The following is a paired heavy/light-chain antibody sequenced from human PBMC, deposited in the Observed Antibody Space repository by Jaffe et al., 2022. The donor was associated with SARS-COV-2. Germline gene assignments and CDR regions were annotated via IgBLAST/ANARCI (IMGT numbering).Heavy chain of an antibody. Sequence: QVHLEESGPGLVKPSETLSLTCTVSGYPISSGYFWSWVRQPPGKELQWIATIYHSGNTYYNPSLESRVTISVDTSKNQFSLRLSSVTVADTAVYYCARYCNSDTGRFYFDYWGQGTLVTVSS. CDR3: ARYCNSDTGRFYFDY. J-gene: IGHJ4*02. V-gene: IGHV4-38-2*02. CDR2: IYHSGNT. CDR1: GYPISSGYF. D-gene: IGHD2-15*01.
Light chain of an antibody. J-gene: IGLJ1*01. CDR1: SSDVGGYNY. V-gene: IGLV2-8*01. Sequence: QSALTQPPSASGSPGQSVTISCTGTSSDVGGYNYVSWYQHHPGKAPKLVIYEVTKRPSGVPDRFSGSKSGNTASLTVSGLQDEDEADYYCSSYAGDNTFFGSGTKVTVL. CDR3: SSYAGDNTF. CDR2: EVT.